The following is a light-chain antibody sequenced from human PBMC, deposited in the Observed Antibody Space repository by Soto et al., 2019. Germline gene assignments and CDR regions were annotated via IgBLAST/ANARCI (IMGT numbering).Light chain of an antibody. CDR3: QQYNTWLWT. J-gene: IGKJ1*01. CDR1: QSINAH. Sequence: EVVMTQSPATLSVSPGERVTLSCRASQSINAHLAWYQQKPGQAPRLLIHGASTRATGIPARFSGSGFGTEFILTISSLQSEDFAVYYCQQYNTWLWTFGQGT. CDR2: GAS. V-gene: IGKV3-15*01.